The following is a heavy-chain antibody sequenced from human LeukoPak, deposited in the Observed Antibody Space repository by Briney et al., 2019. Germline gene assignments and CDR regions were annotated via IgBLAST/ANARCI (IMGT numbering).Heavy chain of an antibody. CDR2: ISAYNGNT. D-gene: IGHD3-10*01. V-gene: IGHV1-18*01. Sequence: ASVKVSCKASGYTFTSYGISWVRQAPGQGLEWMGCISAYNGNTNYAQKLQGRVTMTTDTSTSTAYMELRSLRSDDTAVYYCARGSITMVRGVIYDNWFDPWGQGTLVTVSS. CDR1: GYTFTSYG. J-gene: IGHJ5*02. CDR3: ARGSITMVRGVIYDNWFDP.